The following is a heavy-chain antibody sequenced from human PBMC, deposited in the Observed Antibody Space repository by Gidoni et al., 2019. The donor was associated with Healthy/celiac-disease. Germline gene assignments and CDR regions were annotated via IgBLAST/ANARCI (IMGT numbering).Heavy chain of an antibody. V-gene: IGHV3-15*01. J-gene: IGHJ3*02. D-gene: IGHD3-22*01. CDR2: IKSRTDGGTT. CDR1: GFTFSNAW. Sequence: EVQLVESGGGLVKPGGSLRLPCAASGFTFSNAWMTWVRQAPGKGLEWVGRIKSRTDGGTTDYAAPVKGRFTIARDDSKNTLYLQMNSLKTEDTAVYYCTTASDSSGYFPFDIWGQGTVVTVSS. CDR3: TTASDSSGYFPFDI.